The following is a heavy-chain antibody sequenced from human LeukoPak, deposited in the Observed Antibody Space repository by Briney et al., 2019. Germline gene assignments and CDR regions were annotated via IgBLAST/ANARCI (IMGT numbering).Heavy chain of an antibody. D-gene: IGHD3-22*01. V-gene: IGHV3-7*01. J-gene: IGHJ3*02. CDR3: ARDTVVVVTGDHDAFDI. CDR2: IKQDGSEK. CDR1: GFTFSSYG. Sequence: GGSLRLSCAASGFTFSSYGMSWVRQAPGKGLEWVANIKQDGSEKYYVDSVKGRFTISRDNAKNSLYLQMNSLRAEDTAVYYCARDTVVVVTGDHDAFDIWGQGTMVTVSS.